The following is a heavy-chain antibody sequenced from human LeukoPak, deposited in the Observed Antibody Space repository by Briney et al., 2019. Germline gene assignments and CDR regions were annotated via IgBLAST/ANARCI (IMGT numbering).Heavy chain of an antibody. CDR2: TSGDGSDT. D-gene: IGHD5-18*01. CDR3: VRDGEYSHGIDFDY. V-gene: IGHV3-74*01. J-gene: IGHJ4*02. Sequence: PGGSLRLSCAASGFTLSNSWMHWVRQAPGKGLVWVSRTSGDGSDTSYADSVKGRFTISRDSATNTLYLQMNSLRAEDTAIYYCVRDGEYSHGIDFDYWGQGTLVTVSP. CDR1: GFTLSNSW.